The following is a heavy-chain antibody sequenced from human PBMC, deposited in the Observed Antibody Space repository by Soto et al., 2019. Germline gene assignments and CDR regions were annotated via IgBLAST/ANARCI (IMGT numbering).Heavy chain of an antibody. CDR1: RFTFSDYS. D-gene: IGHD6-19*01. J-gene: IGHJ4*02. CDR3: ARESPSSQWLPTRYFDY. CDR2: ISGGGETI. V-gene: IGHV3-48*02. Sequence: LRLSCAASRFTFSDYSMNWVRQAPGKGLEWVSYISGGGETIYYADSVRGRFTISRDNAKNSPFLQMNSLREEDTAVYYCARESPSSQWLPTRYFDYWGQGTLVTVSS.